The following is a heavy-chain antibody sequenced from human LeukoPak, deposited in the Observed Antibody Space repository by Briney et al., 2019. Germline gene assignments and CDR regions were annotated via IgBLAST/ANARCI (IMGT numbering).Heavy chain of an antibody. J-gene: IGHJ4*02. CDR2: IYTSGST. V-gene: IGHV4-61*02. D-gene: IGHD2-2*01. Sequence: SETLSLTCTVSGGSISSSSYYWGWIRQPAGKGLEWIGRIYTSGSTNYNPSLKSRVTISVDTSKNQFSLKLSSVTAADTAVYYCARDRVVVPAAMFGTRGYYFDYWGQGTLVTVSS. CDR1: GGSISSSSYY. CDR3: ARDRVVVPAAMFGTRGYYFDY.